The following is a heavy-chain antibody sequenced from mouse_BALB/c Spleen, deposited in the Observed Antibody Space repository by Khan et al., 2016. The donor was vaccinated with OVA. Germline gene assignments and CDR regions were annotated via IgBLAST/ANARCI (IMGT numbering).Heavy chain of an antibody. CDR3: ARDYWFTY. J-gene: IGHJ3*01. V-gene: IGHV5-6-5*01. CDR1: GFTFSNYA. Sequence: EVELVESGGGLVKPGGSLKLSCAASGFTFSNYAMSWVRQTPEKRLEWVASISSGGSTYYPDSVKGRFTISRDNARNILYLQMSSLRSKDTAIYYCARDYWFTYWGQGTLVTVSA. CDR2: ISSGGST.